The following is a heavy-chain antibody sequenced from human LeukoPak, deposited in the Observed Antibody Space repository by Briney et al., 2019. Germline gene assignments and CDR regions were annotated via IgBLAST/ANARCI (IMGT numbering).Heavy chain of an antibody. J-gene: IGHJ3*02. CDR1: GFTFSSYA. CDR3: AKGIQSQYYDILTGYPLGGAFDI. Sequence: GGSLRLSCAASGFTFSSYAMSWVRQAPGKGLEWVSAISGSGGSTYYADSVKGRFTISRDNSKNTLYLQMNSLRAEDTAVYYCAKGIQSQYYDILTGYPLGGAFDIWGQGTMVTVSS. V-gene: IGHV3-23*01. CDR2: ISGSGGST. D-gene: IGHD3-9*01.